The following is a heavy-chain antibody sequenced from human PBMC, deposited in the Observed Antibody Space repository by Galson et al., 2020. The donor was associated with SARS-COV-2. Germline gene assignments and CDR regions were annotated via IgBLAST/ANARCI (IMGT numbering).Heavy chain of an antibody. Sequence: GESLKISCAASGFTFSSYWMSWVRQAPGKGLEWVANIKQDGSEKYYVDSVKGRFTISRDNAKNSLYLQMNSLRAEDTAVYYCARDANILTGYYTPTTDAFDIWGQGTMVTVSS. CDR1: GFTFSSYW. CDR2: IKQDGSEK. D-gene: IGHD3-9*01. J-gene: IGHJ3*02. CDR3: ARDANILTGYYTPTTDAFDI. V-gene: IGHV3-7*03.